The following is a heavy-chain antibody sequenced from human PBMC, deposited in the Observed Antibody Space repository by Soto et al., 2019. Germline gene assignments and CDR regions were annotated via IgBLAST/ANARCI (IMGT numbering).Heavy chain of an antibody. CDR2: INPATGAA. J-gene: IGHJ3*02. CDR1: GYPVTAYY. V-gene: IGHV1-2*02. Sequence: QLHLVQSGAVVKKPGASVTVSCSASGYPVTAYYMHWVRQAPGRGLEWMGGINPATGAAKYTQTFPGRVTMTRDTSTRTVFMELSGVTSEDTAVFYCARGGGVGVAGSAAFDMWGQGTLVTVSS. CDR3: ARGGGVGVAGSAAFDM. D-gene: IGHD3-3*01.